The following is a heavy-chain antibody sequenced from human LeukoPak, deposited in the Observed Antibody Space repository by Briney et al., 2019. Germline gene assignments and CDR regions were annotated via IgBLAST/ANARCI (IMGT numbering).Heavy chain of an antibody. J-gene: IGHJ4*02. CDR3: AVAARSTSSDY. D-gene: IGHD2-2*01. CDR1: GFTFSSYW. Sequence: PGGSLRLSCAASGFTFSSYWMSWVRQAPGKGLEWVANIKQDGSEKYYVDSVKGRFTISRDNAKNALYLQMNSLRAEDTAVYYCAVAARSTSSDYWGQGALVTVSS. V-gene: IGHV3-7*01. CDR2: IKQDGSEK.